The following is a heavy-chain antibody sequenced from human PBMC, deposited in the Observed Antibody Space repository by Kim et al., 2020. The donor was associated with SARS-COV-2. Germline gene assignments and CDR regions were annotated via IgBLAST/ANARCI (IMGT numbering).Heavy chain of an antibody. CDR1: GYSFTSYW. CDR2: IYPGDSDT. J-gene: IGHJ3*02. D-gene: IGHD6-19*01. V-gene: IGHV5-51*01. CDR3: ARQEGGEWEWLVRGDAFVN. Sequence: GESLKISCKGSGYSFTSYWIGWVRQMPGKGLEWMGIIYPGDSDTRYSPSLQGQVTISADKSISTAYLQWSSLKASDTAMYYCARQEGGEWEWLVRGDAFVNWGPGTMVTVSS.